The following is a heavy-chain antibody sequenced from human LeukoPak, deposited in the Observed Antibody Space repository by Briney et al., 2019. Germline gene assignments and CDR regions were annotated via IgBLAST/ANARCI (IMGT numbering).Heavy chain of an antibody. CDR2: INPSGGST. D-gene: IGHD3-3*01. CDR1: GYTFTSYC. V-gene: IGHV1-46*01. J-gene: IGHJ4*02. CDR3: ARVSYDFWSGYYPANREYFDY. Sequence: ASVKVSCKASGYTFTSYCMHWVRQAPGQGLEWMGIINPSGGSTSYAQKFQGRVTMTRDTSTSTVYMELSSLRSEDTAVYYCARVSYDFWSGYYPANREYFDYWGQGTLVTVSS.